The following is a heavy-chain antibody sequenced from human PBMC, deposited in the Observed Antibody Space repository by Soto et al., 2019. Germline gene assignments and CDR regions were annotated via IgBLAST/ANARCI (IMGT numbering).Heavy chain of an antibody. J-gene: IGHJ6*03. CDR3: ARGPYYTPALGVHA. V-gene: IGHV1-2*02. CDR2: ISPRTGSA. D-gene: IGHD1-26*01. CDR1: GYTFTDYY. Sequence: VSSVKVSCKASGYTFTDYYIHWVRQAPGQGLEWMGWISPRTGSANFAQRFQGRISMTRDTSITTAYMELRRLKSDDTALCYGARGPYYTPALGVHALGNGTTIT.